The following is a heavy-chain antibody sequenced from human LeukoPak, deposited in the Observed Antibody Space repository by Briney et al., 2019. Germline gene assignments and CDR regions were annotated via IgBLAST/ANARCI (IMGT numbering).Heavy chain of an antibody. CDR1: GFAFNFYA. J-gene: IGHJ4*02. CDR3: ARRGYSNTHYFDY. CDR2: ISGRDDST. V-gene: IGHV3-23*01. Sequence: GGFLRLSCAASGFAFNFYAMSWVRQAPGKGLEWVSAISGRDDSTYYADSVKGRFTISRDNSKNTLYLQMNSLRADDTAVYYCARRGYSNTHYFDYWGQGSLVTVSS. D-gene: IGHD6-13*01.